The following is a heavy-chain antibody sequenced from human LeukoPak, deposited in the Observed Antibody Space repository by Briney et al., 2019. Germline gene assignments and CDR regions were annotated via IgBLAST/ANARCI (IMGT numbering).Heavy chain of an antibody. V-gene: IGHV3-48*03. J-gene: IGHJ6*03. CDR1: GFTFSSYE. CDR3: AKSMYYYYMDV. Sequence: GGSLRLSCAASGFTFSSYEMNWVRQAPGKGLEWVSYISSSGSTIYYADSVKGRFTISRDNSKNTLYLQMNSLRAEDTAVYYCAKSMYYYYMDVWGKGTTVTVSS. CDR2: ISSSGSTI.